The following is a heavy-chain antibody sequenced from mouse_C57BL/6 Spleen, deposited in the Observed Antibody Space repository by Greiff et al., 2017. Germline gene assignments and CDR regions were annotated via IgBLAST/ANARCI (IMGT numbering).Heavy chain of an antibody. CDR2: IWGGGST. V-gene: IGHV2-2*01. CDR1: GFSLTSYG. J-gene: IGHJ1*03. CDR3: ARNWRCKYVYFDV. Sequence: QVQLQQSGPGLVQPSQSLSITCTVSGFSLTSYGVHWVRQSPGKGLEWLGVIWGGGSTDYNAAFISRLSISKDNSKSQVFYKRNSLQADDTAIYYCARNWRCKYVYFDVWGTGTTVTVSS. D-gene: IGHD2-14*01.